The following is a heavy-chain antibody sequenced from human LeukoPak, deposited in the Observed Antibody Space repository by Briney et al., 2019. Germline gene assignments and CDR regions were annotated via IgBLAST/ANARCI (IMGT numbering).Heavy chain of an antibody. Sequence: SETLSLTCTVSGGSLTSYYWSWVRQSPGKGLEWVGSIFSSGESSYNPSLKSRVTISVDATQNQFSLRLTSVTAADVGVEFCAGGGGGSMWSGHYRLFDFWGQGTLITVSS. D-gene: IGHD3-3*01. CDR1: GGSLTSYY. CDR2: IFSSGES. CDR3: AGGGGGSMWSGHYRLFDF. J-gene: IGHJ4*02. V-gene: IGHV4-59*03.